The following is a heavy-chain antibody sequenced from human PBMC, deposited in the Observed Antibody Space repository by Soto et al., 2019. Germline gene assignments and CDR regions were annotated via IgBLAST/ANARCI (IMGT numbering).Heavy chain of an antibody. J-gene: IGHJ4*02. Sequence: QVQLVQSGAEVKKPGSSVKVSCKASGGTFSSHVFNWVRQAPGQGLEWMGGIMPIIGTANYAQKFQGRVTITADESTSTAYMEMSSLRSEDTAVYYCARDLDVSDGNLSNLDYWGQGTLVTVAS. CDR2: IMPIIGTA. CDR3: ARDLDVSDGNLSNLDY. D-gene: IGHD3-16*01. CDR1: GGTFSSHV. V-gene: IGHV1-69*01.